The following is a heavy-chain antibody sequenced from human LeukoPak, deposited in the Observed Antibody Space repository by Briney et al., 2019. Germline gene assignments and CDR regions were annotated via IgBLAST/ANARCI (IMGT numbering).Heavy chain of an antibody. D-gene: IGHD3-10*01. V-gene: IGHV4-34*01. CDR2: INHSGST. J-gene: IGHJ4*02. CDR1: GGSFSGYY. Sequence: SETLSLTCAVYGGSFSGYYWSWIRQPPGKGLEWIGEINHSGSTNYNPSLKSRVTISVDTSKNQFSLKLSSVTAADTAAYYCARGLLWFGESYFDYWGQGTLVTVSS. CDR3: ARGLLWFGESYFDY.